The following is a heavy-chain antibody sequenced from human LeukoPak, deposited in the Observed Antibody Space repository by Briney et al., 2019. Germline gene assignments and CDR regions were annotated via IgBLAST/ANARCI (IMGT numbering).Heavy chain of an antibody. CDR3: ARGVVVPAADDAFDI. CDR1: GFTVSSNY. J-gene: IGHJ3*02. CDR2: IYSGGST. V-gene: IGHV3-53*01. Sequence: GGSLRLSCAASGFTVSSNYMSWVRQAPGKGLEWVSVIYSGGSTYYADSVKGRFTISRDNSKNTLYLQMNSLRAEDTAVYYCARGVVVPAADDAFDIWGQGTMVTVSS. D-gene: IGHD2-2*01.